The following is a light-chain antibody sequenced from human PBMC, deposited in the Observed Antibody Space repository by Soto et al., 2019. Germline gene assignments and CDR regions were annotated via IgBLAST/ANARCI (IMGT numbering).Light chain of an antibody. V-gene: IGLV2-14*01. Sequence: QSVLTQPASVSGSPGQSITISCTAASTDVDDYYLVSWYQHHPGKAPKLIIYEVSNRPSGVSHRFSASMSGNTASLTISGLKAQDQDASYCGSYTKTTYVFGTGTKVTV. CDR1: STDVDDYYL. J-gene: IGLJ1*01. CDR2: EVS. CDR3: GSYTKTTYV.